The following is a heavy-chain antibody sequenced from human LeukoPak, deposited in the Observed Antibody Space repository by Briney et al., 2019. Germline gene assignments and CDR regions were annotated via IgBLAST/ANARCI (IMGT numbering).Heavy chain of an antibody. CDR1: GYTFTSYG. Sequence: ASVKVSCKASGYTFTSYGISWVPQAPGQGLEWMGWISAYNGNTNYAQKLQGRVTMTTDTSTSTAYMELRSLRSDDTAVYYCARSTIGYCSGGSCYSLDYFDYWGQGTLVTVSS. CDR2: ISAYNGNT. V-gene: IGHV1-18*01. J-gene: IGHJ4*02. D-gene: IGHD2-15*01. CDR3: ARSTIGYCSGGSCYSLDYFDY.